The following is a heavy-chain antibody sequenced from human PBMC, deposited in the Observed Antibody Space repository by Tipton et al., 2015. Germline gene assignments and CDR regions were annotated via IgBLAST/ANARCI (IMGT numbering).Heavy chain of an antibody. J-gene: IGHJ4*02. CDR1: GGSISSGHW. V-gene: IGHV4-4*02. CDR2: IFHSGNT. CDR3: ARMNAVTTPPDFYFDY. Sequence: TLSLTCAVSGGSISSGHWWTWVRQPPGKGLEWIGEIFHSGNTDYNPSLKSRVTMSVDKSKKQFSLELSSVTAADKAVYYCARMNAVTTPPDFYFDYWGQGTLVTVSS. D-gene: IGHD4-17*01.